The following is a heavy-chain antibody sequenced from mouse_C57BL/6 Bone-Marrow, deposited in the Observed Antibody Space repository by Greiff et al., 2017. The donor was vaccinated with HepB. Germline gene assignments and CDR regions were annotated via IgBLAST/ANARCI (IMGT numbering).Heavy chain of an antibody. CDR2: GQGLEWIG. D-gene: IGHD4-1*01. CDR1: YTFSRRVH. Sequence: VQLQESGPELARPWASVKISCQAFYTFSRRVHFAIRDTNYWMQWVKQRPGQGLEWIGAIYPGNGDTSYNQKFKCKATLTADKSSSTAYMQLSSAKSEDSAVYYCAWGLGRAWFAYWGQGTLVTVSA. V-gene: IGHV1-87*01. CDR3: SEDSAVYYCAWGLGRAWFAY. J-gene: IGHJ3*01.